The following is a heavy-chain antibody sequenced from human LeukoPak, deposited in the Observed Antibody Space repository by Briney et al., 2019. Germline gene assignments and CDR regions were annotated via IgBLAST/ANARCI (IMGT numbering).Heavy chain of an antibody. J-gene: IGHJ4*01. CDR2: ISSSSSYI. CDR1: GFTFSSYS. Sequence: GGSLRLSCAASGFTFSSYSMNWVRQAPGKGLEWVSSISSSSSYIYYADSVKGRFTISRDNTKNSLSLQMNSLRAEDTAIYYCARDSVAVAEIDYWGQGTLVTVSS. V-gene: IGHV3-21*01. CDR3: ARDSVAVAEIDY. D-gene: IGHD6-19*01.